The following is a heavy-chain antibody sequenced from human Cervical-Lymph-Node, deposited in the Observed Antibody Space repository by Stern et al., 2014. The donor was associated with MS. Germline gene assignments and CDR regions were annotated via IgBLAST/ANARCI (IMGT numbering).Heavy chain of an antibody. CDR2: IDWTNDK. V-gene: IGHV2-70*01. D-gene: IGHD1-26*01. J-gene: IGHJ6*02. Sequence: QVTLRESGPAVVKPTQNLTLTCTFSGFSLSSDGMCVTWIRQPPGKALEWLALIDWTNDKYYNTSLKTRLTISKDTPKNQVVLTMTNIDPMDTATYYCARMVGATGYYYDVDVWGQGTTVTVSS. CDR3: ARMVGATGYYYDVDV. CDR1: GFSLSSDGMC.